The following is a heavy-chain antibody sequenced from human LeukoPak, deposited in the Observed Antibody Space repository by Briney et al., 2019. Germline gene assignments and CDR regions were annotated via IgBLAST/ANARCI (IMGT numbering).Heavy chain of an antibody. Sequence: PGGSLRLSCAASGFTFSSYGMHWVRQAPGKGLEWVAVISYDGSNKYYADSVKGRFTISRDNSKNTLYLQMNSLRAEDTAVYYCARGPEQWLVVGYFDYWGQGTLVTVSS. CDR1: GFTFSSYG. CDR3: ARGPEQWLVVGYFDY. V-gene: IGHV3-30*03. J-gene: IGHJ4*02. CDR2: ISYDGSNK. D-gene: IGHD6-19*01.